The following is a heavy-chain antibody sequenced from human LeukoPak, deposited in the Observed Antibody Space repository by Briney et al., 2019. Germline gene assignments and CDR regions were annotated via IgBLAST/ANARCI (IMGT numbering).Heavy chain of an antibody. V-gene: IGHV4-61*02. CDR1: GGSISSGSYY. CDR3: ARDSTSAGY. CDR2: IYTSGST. J-gene: IGHJ4*02. Sequence: PSETLSLTCTVSGGSISSGSYYWSWIWQPAGKGLEWIGRIYTSGSTNYNPSLKSRVTISVDTSKNQFSLKLSSVTAADTAVYYCARDSTSAGYWGQGTLVTVSS. D-gene: IGHD6-6*01.